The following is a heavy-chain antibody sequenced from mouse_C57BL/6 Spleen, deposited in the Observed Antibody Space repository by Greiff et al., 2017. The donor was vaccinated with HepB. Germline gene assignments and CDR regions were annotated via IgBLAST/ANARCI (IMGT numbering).Heavy chain of an antibody. D-gene: IGHD1-1*01. CDR1: GFTFSDYG. CDR2: ISSGSSTI. V-gene: IGHV5-17*01. Sequence: EVKLVESGGGLVKPGGSLKLSCAASGFTFSDYGMHWVRQAPEKGLEWVAYISSGSSTIYYADTVKGRFTISRDNAQNTLFLQMTSLRSEDTAMYYCARPGSSYGAMDYWGQGTSVTVSS. J-gene: IGHJ4*01. CDR3: ARPGSSYGAMDY.